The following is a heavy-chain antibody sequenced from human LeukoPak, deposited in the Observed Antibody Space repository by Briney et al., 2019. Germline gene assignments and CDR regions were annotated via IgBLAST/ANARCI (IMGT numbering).Heavy chain of an antibody. Sequence: GASVKVSCKASGYTFTGYYIHWVRQAPGQGLEWMAWINPNSGATNYAQKLQGRVTMTTDTSTSTAYMELRSLRSDDTAVYYCARALLWFGEPSHIDYWGQGTLVTASS. J-gene: IGHJ4*02. V-gene: IGHV1-2*02. CDR3: ARALLWFGEPSHIDY. CDR1: GYTFTGYY. CDR2: INPNSGAT. D-gene: IGHD3-10*01.